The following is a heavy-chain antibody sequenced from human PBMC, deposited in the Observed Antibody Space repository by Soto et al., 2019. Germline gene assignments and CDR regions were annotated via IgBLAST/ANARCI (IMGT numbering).Heavy chain of an antibody. CDR3: AHRQGGYCTSTSCESDAFDI. D-gene: IGHD2-2*01. CDR1: GFSFSTSGVG. Sequence: QITLKESGPTLVKPTQTLTLTCTFSGFSFSTSGVGVGWIRQPPGKALEWLALIYWNDDKRYSPSLKSRLTITKDTSKSRVVLTMTNMDPVDTATYYCAHRQGGYCTSTSCESDAFDIWGQGTMVTVSS. V-gene: IGHV2-5*01. CDR2: IYWNDDK. J-gene: IGHJ3*02.